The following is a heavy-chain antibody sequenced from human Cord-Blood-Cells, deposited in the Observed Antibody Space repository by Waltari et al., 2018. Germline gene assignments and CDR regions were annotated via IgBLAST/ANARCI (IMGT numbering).Heavy chain of an antibody. V-gene: IGHV1-18*01. CDR2: ISAYNGNT. J-gene: IGHJ6*02. CDR3: ARDQGFWSGLRLYYYYGMDV. D-gene: IGHD3-3*01. Sequence: QVQLVQSGAEVKKPGASVKVSCKASGYTFTSYGISWVRQAPGQGLEWMGWISAYNGNTNKAQKLQGRVTMTTDTATSTAYMELRSLRSDDTAVYYCARDQGFWSGLRLYYYYGMDVWGQGTTVTVSS. CDR1: GYTFTSYG.